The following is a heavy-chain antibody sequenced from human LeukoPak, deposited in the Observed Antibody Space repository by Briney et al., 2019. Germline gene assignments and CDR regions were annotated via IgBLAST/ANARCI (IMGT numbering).Heavy chain of an antibody. CDR2: ISDSGGST. Sequence: GGSLRLSCAASGFTFSNYAMTWVRQAPGKGLEWVSGISDSGGSTYYANSVKGRFTISRDNSKNTLYLQMNSLRAEDTAVYYCAKSLSGGGYYFEYWGQGTLVTVSS. CDR1: GFTFSNYA. J-gene: IGHJ4*02. CDR3: AKSLSGGGYYFEY. D-gene: IGHD3-10*01. V-gene: IGHV3-23*01.